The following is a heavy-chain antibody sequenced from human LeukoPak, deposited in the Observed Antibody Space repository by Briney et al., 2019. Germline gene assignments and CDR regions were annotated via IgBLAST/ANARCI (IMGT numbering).Heavy chain of an antibody. CDR3: ANRGIYGYFNY. V-gene: IGHV4-39*01. CDR2: MSYSGTT. CDR1: GGSIGDNTYY. J-gene: IGHJ4*02. Sequence: SETLSLTCTVTGGSIGDNTYYWGWVRQPPGKGLEWIGSMSYSGTTWYNPSLKSRVIISADTSKNLFSLRLTSVTAADTAVYYCANRGIYGYFNYWGQGTLVTVSS. D-gene: IGHD3-10*01.